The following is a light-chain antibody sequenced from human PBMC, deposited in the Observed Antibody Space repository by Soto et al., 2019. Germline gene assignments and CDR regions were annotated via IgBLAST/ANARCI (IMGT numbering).Light chain of an antibody. CDR2: DAS. CDR3: QQYGSSGT. J-gene: IGKJ1*01. CDR1: QSVSSN. Sequence: EIVMTQSPATLSVSPGERATLSCRASQSVSSNLAWYQQKPGLAPRVLIYDASTRATVIPDRFSGSGSGTDFTLTISRLEPEDFAVYYCQQYGSSGTFGQGTKVDIK. V-gene: IGKV3D-20*01.